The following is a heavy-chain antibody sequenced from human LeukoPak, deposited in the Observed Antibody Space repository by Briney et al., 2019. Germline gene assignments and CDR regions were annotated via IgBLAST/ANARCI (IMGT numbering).Heavy chain of an antibody. Sequence: ASVKVSCKASGYTFSSYDINWVRQAAGQGLEWMGWMNPNSGNTGYAQKLQGRDTMTRNTSITTAYMELSSLRFEDTAVYYCARGPYRRLDYWGQGTLVTVSS. CDR1: GYTFSSYD. CDR2: MNPNSGNT. D-gene: IGHD3-16*02. V-gene: IGHV1-8*01. CDR3: ARGPYRRLDY. J-gene: IGHJ4*02.